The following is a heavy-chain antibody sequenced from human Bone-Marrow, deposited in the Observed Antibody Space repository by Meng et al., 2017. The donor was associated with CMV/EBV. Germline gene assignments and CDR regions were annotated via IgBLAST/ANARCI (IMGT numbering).Heavy chain of an antibody. J-gene: IGHJ4*02. CDR3: ARTTTVTKTFDY. Sequence: TVSGGSISSGGYYWSWIRQHPGKGLEWIGYIYYSGSTYYNPSLKSRVTISVDTSKNQFSLKLSSVTAADTAVYYRARTTTVTKTFDYWGQGTLVTVSS. D-gene: IGHD4-17*01. V-gene: IGHV4-31*03. CDR1: GGSISSGGYY. CDR2: IYYSGST.